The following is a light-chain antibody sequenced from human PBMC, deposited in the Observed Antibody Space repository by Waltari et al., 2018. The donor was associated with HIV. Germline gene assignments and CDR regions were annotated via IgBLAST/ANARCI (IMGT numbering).Light chain of an antibody. V-gene: IGLV3-25*03. CDR2: KDT. J-gene: IGLJ2*01. Sequence: SYDLTQAPSVSVTPGQTAKITCSGETLSKHYVPWYQQKAGQAPVMIIFKDTERPSGIPTRYSASRAGAIATLIISGGLTDDEADYCSRSARCSATVLGGGTKLPVL. CDR1: TLSKHY. CDR3: RSARCSATV.